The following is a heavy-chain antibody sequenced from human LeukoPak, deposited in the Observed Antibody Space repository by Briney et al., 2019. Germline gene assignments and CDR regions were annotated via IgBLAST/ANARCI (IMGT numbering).Heavy chain of an antibody. V-gene: IGHV3-23*01. Sequence: GRSLRLSCAASGFTVSSNYMSWVRQAPGKGLEWVSAISGSGGSTYYADSVKGRFTISRDNSKNTLYLQMNSLRAEDTAVYYCAKYEDSSGYYAYFDYWGQGTLVTVSS. CDR2: ISGSGGST. J-gene: IGHJ4*02. CDR1: GFTVSSNY. D-gene: IGHD3-22*01. CDR3: AKYEDSSGYYAYFDY.